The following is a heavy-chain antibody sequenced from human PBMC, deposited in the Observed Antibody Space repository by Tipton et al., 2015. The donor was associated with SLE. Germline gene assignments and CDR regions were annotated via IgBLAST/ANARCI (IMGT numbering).Heavy chain of an antibody. J-gene: IGHJ5*02. CDR2: IYYNGST. V-gene: IGHV4-59*01. Sequence: GLVKPSETLSLTCTVSGDSISSYYWSWIRQPPGKGLEWIGYIYYNGSTNYNPSLMSRVTMSVDTSKNQFSLKLSSVTATDTAVYYCASGGIVAREDWFHPWGQGTLVTVSS. CDR3: ASGGIVAREDWFHP. CDR1: GDSISSYY. D-gene: IGHD2/OR15-2a*01.